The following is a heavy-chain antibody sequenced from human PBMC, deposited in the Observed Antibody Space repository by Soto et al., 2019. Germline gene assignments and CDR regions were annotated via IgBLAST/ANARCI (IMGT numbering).Heavy chain of an antibody. J-gene: IGHJ5*02. Sequence: GGSLRLSCAASGFTFSSYAMSWVRQAPGKGLEWVSAISGSGGSTYYADSVKGRFTISRDNSKNTLYLQMNSLRAEDTAVYYFAKDEMATIPGNWSDPWGQGTLVPVSS. V-gene: IGHV3-23*01. CDR3: AKDEMATIPGNWSDP. D-gene: IGHD5-12*01. CDR2: ISGSGGST. CDR1: GFTFSSYA.